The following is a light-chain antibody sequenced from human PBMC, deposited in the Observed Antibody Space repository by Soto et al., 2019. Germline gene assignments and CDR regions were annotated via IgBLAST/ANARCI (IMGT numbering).Light chain of an antibody. Sequence: IQMTQSPSPLSASVGERVTITCRASQSISSWLAWYQQKPGKAPKLLIYDASSLESGVPSRLSGSGSGTEFTLTISSLQPDDFATYYCQQYNSYSQTFGQGTKVDIK. J-gene: IGKJ1*01. CDR2: DAS. CDR1: QSISSW. V-gene: IGKV1-5*01. CDR3: QQYNSYSQT.